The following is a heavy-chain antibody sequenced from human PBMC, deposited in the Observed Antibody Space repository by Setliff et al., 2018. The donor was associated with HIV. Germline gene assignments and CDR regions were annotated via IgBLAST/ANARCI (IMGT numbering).Heavy chain of an antibody. CDR1: GFNFNIYS. V-gene: IGHV3-48*01. D-gene: IGHD3-10*01. Sequence: LRLSCAASGFNFNIYSMNWVRQAPGKGLEWIAYIRGSGNPIFYADSVKGRITISRDNAKNSLYVQMNSLRVEDTAIYYCATGREYGFENWGQGILVTVSS. CDR2: IRGSGNPI. J-gene: IGHJ4*02. CDR3: ATGREYGFEN.